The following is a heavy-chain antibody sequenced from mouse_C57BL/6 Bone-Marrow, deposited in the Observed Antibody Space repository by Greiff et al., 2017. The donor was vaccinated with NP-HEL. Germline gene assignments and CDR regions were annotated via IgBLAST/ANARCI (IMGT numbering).Heavy chain of an antibody. D-gene: IGHD2-2*01. J-gene: IGHJ4*01. V-gene: IGHV2-9-1*01. CDR3: ARNGYDGGGAMDY. Sequence: VQLQQSGPGLVAPSQSLSITCTVSGFSLTSYAISWVRQPPGKGLEWLGVIWTGGGTNYSSALKSRLSISKDNSKSQVFLKMNSLQTDDTARYYCARNGYDGGGAMDYWGQGTSVTVSS. CDR2: IWTGGGT. CDR1: GFSLTSYA.